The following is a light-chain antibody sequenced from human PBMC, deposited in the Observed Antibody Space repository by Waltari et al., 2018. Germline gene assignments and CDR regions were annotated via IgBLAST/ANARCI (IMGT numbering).Light chain of an antibody. CDR2: ANS. CDR3: QSYDSSLSDWV. CDR1: STNIGAGYA. V-gene: IGLV1-40*01. J-gene: IGLJ2*01. Sequence: QSVLTQPPSVSGSPGQRVTIYCTGSSTNIGAGYAVHWYQQLPGTVPKLLIYANSNRPSGVPDRFSGSKSGTSASLAITGLQAEDEADYYCQSYDSSLSDWVFGGGTKLTVL.